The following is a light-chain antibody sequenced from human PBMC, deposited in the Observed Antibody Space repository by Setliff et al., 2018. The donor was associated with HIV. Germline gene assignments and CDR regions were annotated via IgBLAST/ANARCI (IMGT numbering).Light chain of an antibody. Sequence: QSVLTQPASVSGSPGQSITISCTGTSSDVGSYNLVSWYQQHPGKAPKVMIYEVTKRPSGVSNRFSGSKSGNAASLTISGLQAEDEADYYCCSYAGNSTFPYVFGTGTKVTVL. CDR1: SSDVGSYNL. V-gene: IGLV2-23*02. CDR3: CSYAGNSTFPYV. J-gene: IGLJ1*01. CDR2: EVT.